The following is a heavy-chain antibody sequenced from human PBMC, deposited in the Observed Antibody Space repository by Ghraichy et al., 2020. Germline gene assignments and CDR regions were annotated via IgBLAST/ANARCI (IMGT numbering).Heavy chain of an antibody. D-gene: IGHD2-2*01. CDR1: GFTFSSYG. V-gene: IGHV3-30*18. Sequence: GGSLRLSCAASGFTFSSYGMHWVRQAPGKGLEWVAVISYDGSNKYYADSVKGRFTISRDNSKNTLYLQMNSLRAEDTAVYYCAKDHCSSTSCYPGYFQHWGQGTLVTVSS. CDR3: AKDHCSSTSCYPGYFQH. CDR2: ISYDGSNK. J-gene: IGHJ1*01.